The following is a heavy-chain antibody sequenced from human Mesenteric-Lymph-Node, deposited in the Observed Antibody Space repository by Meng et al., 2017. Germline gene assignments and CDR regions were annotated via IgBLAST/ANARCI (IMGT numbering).Heavy chain of an antibody. CDR3: AKGVVDDAFDI. CDR1: GFTFSSYA. J-gene: IGHJ3*02. CDR2: ISGSGGST. V-gene: IGHV3-23*04. Sequence: GQVVESGGGLVQPWGSLRLSCAASGFTFSSYAMSWVRQAPGKGLEWVSAISGSGGSTYYADSVKGRFTISRDNFKSTLYLQMNSLRAEDTAVYYCAKGVVDDAFDIWGQGTMVTVSS. D-gene: IGHD3-3*01.